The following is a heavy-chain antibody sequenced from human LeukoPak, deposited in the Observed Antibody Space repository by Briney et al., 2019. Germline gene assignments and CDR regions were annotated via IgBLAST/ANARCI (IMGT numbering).Heavy chain of an antibody. CDR2: IYHSGST. V-gene: IGHV4-30-2*01. CDR1: GGSISSGGYS. Sequence: SEALSLTCAVSGGSISSGGYSWSWIRPPPGKGLEWIGYIYHSGSTYYNPSLKSRVTISVDRSKNQFPLKLSSVTAADTAVYYCARGGLYYYGSGSYTPFDPWGQGTLVTVSS. D-gene: IGHD3-10*01. J-gene: IGHJ5*02. CDR3: ARGGLYYYGSGSYTPFDP.